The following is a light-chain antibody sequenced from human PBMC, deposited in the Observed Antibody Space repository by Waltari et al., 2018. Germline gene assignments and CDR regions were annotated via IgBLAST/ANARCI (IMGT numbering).Light chain of an antibody. CDR1: CGIHVGTYR. Sequence: QAVLTQPSSLSASPGASASLTCTLRCGIHVGTYRLYWYQQTPGSRPQYLLRYKSDSDKQQGSGVPSRFSASKDASANAGILLISGLQSEDEADYYCMIWHTSAWVFGGGTKLTVL. J-gene: IGLJ3*02. CDR3: MIWHTSAWV. V-gene: IGLV5-45*03. CDR2: YKSDSDK.